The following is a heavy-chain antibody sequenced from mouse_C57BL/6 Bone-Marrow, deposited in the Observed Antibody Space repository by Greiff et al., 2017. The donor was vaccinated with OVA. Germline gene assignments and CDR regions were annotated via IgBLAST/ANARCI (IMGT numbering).Heavy chain of an antibody. J-gene: IGHJ2*01. CDR2: IYPRSGKT. CDR1: GYTFTSYG. Sequence: QVQLKESGAELARPGASVKLSCKASGYTFTSYGISWVKQRTGQGLEWIGEIYPRSGKTYYNEKFKGQAPLTADKSSRTAYMELRSLTSEDSAVYFCHITTVEYFDYWGQGTTLTVSS. V-gene: IGHV1-81*01. CDR3: HITTVEYFDY. D-gene: IGHD1-1*01.